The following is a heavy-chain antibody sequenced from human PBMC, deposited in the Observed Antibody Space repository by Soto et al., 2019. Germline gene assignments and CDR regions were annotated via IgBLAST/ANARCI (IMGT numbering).Heavy chain of an antibody. Sequence: QVQLVESGGGVVQPGRSLRLSCAASGFTFSSYGMHWVRQAPGKGLEWVAVIWYDGSNKYYADSVKGRFTISRDNSKNPLYLQRNSLRSEETAVYYCAREQQQVFDYWGQGTLVTVSS. CDR1: GFTFSSYG. CDR2: IWYDGSNK. D-gene: IGHD6-13*01. J-gene: IGHJ4*02. V-gene: IGHV3-33*01. CDR3: AREQQQVFDY.